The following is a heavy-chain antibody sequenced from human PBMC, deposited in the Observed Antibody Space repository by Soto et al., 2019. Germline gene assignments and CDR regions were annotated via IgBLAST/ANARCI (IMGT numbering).Heavy chain of an antibody. J-gene: IGHJ4*02. V-gene: IGHV1-69*13. D-gene: IGHD3-10*01. CDR3: AASYGSGYRAFDY. Sequence: SVKVSCKASGGTFSSYAISWVRQAPGQGLEWMGGIIPIFGTANYAQKFQGRVTITADESTSTAYMELSSLRSEDTAIYYCAASYGSGYRAFDYWGQGALVTVSS. CDR1: GGTFSSYA. CDR2: IIPIFGTA.